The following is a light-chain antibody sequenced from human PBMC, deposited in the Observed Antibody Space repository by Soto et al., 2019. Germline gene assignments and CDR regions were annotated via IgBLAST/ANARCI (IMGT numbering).Light chain of an antibody. V-gene: IGKV1-5*01. J-gene: IGKJ1*01. CDR3: QQYTSYPAWT. CDR2: DAS. Sequence: DIQMTQSPSTLSASVGDRVTITCRASQSISSWLAWYQQKPGKAPKLLIYDASSLESGVPSRFSGSGSGTEFTLTISSLQPDDCATYYCQQYTSYPAWTFGQGTKVEIK. CDR1: QSISSW.